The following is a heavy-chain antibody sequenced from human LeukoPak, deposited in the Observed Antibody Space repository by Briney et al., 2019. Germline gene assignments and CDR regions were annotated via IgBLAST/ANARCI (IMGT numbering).Heavy chain of an antibody. CDR1: GFTFSSYA. D-gene: IGHD2-2*01. V-gene: IGHV3-30-3*01. CDR2: ISYDGSNK. J-gene: IGHJ5*02. CDR3: ARVFVVVPAARRGWFDP. Sequence: GGSLRLSCAASGFTFSSYAMHWVRQAPGKGLEWVAVISYDGSNKYYADSVKGRFTISRDNSKNTLYLQMNSLRAEDTAVYYCARVFVVVPAARRGWFDPWGQGTLVTVSS.